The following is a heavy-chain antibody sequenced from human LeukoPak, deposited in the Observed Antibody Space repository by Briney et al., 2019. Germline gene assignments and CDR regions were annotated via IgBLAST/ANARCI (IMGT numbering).Heavy chain of an antibody. CDR3: ARLRGYSYAGDY. J-gene: IGHJ4*02. CDR2: INHSGST. V-gene: IGHV4-34*01. Sequence: SETLSLTCAVYGGSFSGYYWSWIRQPPGKGLEWIGEINHSGSTNYNPSLKSRVTISADTSKNQISLKLSSVTAADTAVYYCARLRGYSYAGDYWGQGSLVTVSS. D-gene: IGHD5-18*01. CDR1: GGSFSGYY.